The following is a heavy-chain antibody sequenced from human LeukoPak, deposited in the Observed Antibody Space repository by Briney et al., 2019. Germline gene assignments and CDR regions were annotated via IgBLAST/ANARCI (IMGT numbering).Heavy chain of an antibody. V-gene: IGHV3-66*01. J-gene: IGHJ4*02. Sequence: GGSLRLSCAASGFTVSSNYMSWVRQAPGKGLEWVSVIYSGGSTYYADSVKGRFTTSRDNSKNTLYLQMNSLRAEDTAVYYCARAISTNWSYYDYWGQGTLVTVSS. CDR2: IYSGGST. CDR1: GFTVSSNY. D-gene: IGHD1-1*01. CDR3: ARAISTNWSYYDY.